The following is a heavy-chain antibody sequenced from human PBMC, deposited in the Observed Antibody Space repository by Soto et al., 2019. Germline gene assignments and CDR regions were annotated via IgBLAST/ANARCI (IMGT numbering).Heavy chain of an antibody. Sequence: NPSETLSLTCAVYGGSFSGYFWNWIRQPPGKGLEWIGDIYHTGGTNYHPSLKSRLTISLDTSKNQFSLKLNSVTAADTAVYYCARGRGAGTSVWGPGTLVTVSS. CDR2: IYHTGGT. D-gene: IGHD2-15*01. V-gene: IGHV4-34*01. CDR3: ARGRGAGTSV. CDR1: GGSFSGYF. J-gene: IGHJ4*02.